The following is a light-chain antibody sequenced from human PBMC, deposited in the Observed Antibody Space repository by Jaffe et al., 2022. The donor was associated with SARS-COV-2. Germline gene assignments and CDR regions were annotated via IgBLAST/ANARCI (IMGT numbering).Light chain of an antibody. Sequence: EIVLTQSPGTLSLSPGERAPLSCRASQTVSSSSLAWYQQKPGQAPRLLIYATSIRAPGIPDRFSGSGSGTDFTLTISGLEPEDFAVYYCQQYTTSPWTFGQGTKVEIK. CDR1: QTVSSSS. CDR2: ATS. J-gene: IGKJ1*01. CDR3: QQYTTSPWT. V-gene: IGKV3-20*01.